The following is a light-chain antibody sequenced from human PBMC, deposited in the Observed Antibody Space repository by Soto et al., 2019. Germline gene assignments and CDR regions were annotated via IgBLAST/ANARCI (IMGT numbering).Light chain of an antibody. CDR1: QSITRF. Sequence: IQITHSPSSVSASVGDRFTITLRSSQSITRFLNWYQQKPGKAPKLLIYAASSLQSGVPSRFSGSGSGTDFTLTISSLQPEDFATYYCQQNYSPPPITFGQGARLEIK. CDR2: AAS. CDR3: QQNYSPPPIT. J-gene: IGKJ5*01. V-gene: IGKV1-39*01.